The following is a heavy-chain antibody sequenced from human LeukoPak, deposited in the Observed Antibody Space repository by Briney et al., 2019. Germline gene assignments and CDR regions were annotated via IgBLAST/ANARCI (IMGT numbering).Heavy chain of an antibody. J-gene: IGHJ4*02. V-gene: IGHV5-51*01. Sequence: ESLKISRQGSGYSFTSYWIGLVPQIPGKGLEWMWIIYPGDSDPRYSLPFQCQVTISADKSISTAYLQWSSLKASDTAMYYCARGPSTYYYGSGSSPLPIPFDYWGQGTLVTVSS. CDR2: IYPGDSDP. CDR3: ARGPSTYYYGSGSSPLPIPFDY. CDR1: GYSFTSYW. D-gene: IGHD3-10*01.